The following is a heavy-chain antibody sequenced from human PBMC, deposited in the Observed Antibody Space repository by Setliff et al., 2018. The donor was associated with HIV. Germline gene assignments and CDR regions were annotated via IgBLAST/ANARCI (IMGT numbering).Heavy chain of an antibody. V-gene: IGHV4-39*02. D-gene: IGHD6-6*01. CDR3: ARDGASLAARTYNYYYMDV. J-gene: IGHJ6*03. CDR1: GGSISSDYYF. CDR2: IYYSGST. Sequence: TLSLTCTVSGGSISSDYYFWGWIRQPPGKGLEWIGTIYYSGSTYFNPSLKSRLTISVDTSKNQFSLKLSSVTAADTAVYYCARDGASLAARTYNYYYMDVWGKGTTVTVSS.